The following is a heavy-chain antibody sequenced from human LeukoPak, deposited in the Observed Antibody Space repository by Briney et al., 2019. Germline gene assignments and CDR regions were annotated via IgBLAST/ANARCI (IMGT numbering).Heavy chain of an antibody. CDR3: AKAAFSRTSYFDY. D-gene: IGHD3-3*02. J-gene: IGHJ4*02. CDR2: ISGSGGNT. CDR1: GFTFSTYT. Sequence: GGSLRLSCAASGFTFSTYTMSWVRQAPGKGLEWVSAISGSGGNTYYADSVKGRFTISRDNSKNTLYLQMYSLRADDTAVYYCAKAAFSRTSYFDYWGQGTLVTASS. V-gene: IGHV3-23*01.